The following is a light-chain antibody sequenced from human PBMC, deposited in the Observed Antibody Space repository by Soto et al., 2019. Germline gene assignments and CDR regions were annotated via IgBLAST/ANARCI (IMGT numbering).Light chain of an antibody. V-gene: IGKV1-33*01. J-gene: IGKJ4*01. CDR3: QQYDNLPLT. Sequence: DLPMTQSPSSLSASVGDRVTITCQASQDIKNYLNWYQQKSGKAPKLLIYDASDLETGVPSRFSGSGSGTDFTFTINSLQPEDIATYYWQQYDNLPLTFGGGTKVEIK. CDR2: DAS. CDR1: QDIKNY.